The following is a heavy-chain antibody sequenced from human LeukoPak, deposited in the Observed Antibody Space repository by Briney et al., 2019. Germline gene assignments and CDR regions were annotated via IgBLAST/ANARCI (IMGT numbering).Heavy chain of an antibody. CDR1: GFTFSSYA. CDR3: AKLSSSWYEGWFDP. CDR2: ISGSGGST. Sequence: GGSLRLSCAASGFTFSSYAMSWVRQAPGKGLEWVSAISGSGGSTYYADSVKGQFTISRDNSKNTLYLQMNSLRAEDTAVYYCAKLSSSWYEGWFDPWGQGTLVTVSS. J-gene: IGHJ5*02. V-gene: IGHV3-23*01. D-gene: IGHD6-13*01.